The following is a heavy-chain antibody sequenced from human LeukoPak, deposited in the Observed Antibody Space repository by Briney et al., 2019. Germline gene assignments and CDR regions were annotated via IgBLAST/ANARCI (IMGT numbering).Heavy chain of an antibody. CDR3: AIQRPLEVFVS. J-gene: IGHJ3*02. CDR1: GYTFTSYG. Sequence: ASVKVSCKASGYTFTSYGISWVRQAPGQGLEWMGWISAYNGNTDYAQKLQGRVTMTTDTSTSTAYMELRSLRSDDTAVYYCAIQRPLEVFVSWGQGTKATLPS. V-gene: IGHV1-18*01. D-gene: IGHD4-11*01. CDR2: ISAYNGNT.